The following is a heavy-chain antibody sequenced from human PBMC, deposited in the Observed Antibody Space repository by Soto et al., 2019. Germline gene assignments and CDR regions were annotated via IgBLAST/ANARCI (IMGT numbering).Heavy chain of an antibody. CDR3: ARDRCGETGTHVPSWDYYGMDV. D-gene: IGHD1-1*01. CDR2: IHSGGST. Sequence: EVQMVESGGGLIQPGGSLRLSCAASGFTVSSNYMSWVRQAPGKGLEWVSVIHSGGSTYYADSVKGRFTISRDNSKNTLYLQMNSLRAEDTAVYDCARDRCGETGTHVPSWDYYGMDVWGQGTTVTVSS. V-gene: IGHV3-53*01. CDR1: GFTVSSNY. J-gene: IGHJ6*02.